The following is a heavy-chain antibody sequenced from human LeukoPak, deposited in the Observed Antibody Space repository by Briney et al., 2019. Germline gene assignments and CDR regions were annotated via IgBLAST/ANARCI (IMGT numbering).Heavy chain of an antibody. Sequence: GASVKVSCKASGGTFSSYAISWVRQAPGQGLEWMGRIIPILGIANYAQKFQGRVTITADKSTSTAYMELSSLRSEDTAVYHCAREGEVVPAATVRDYGMDVWGQGTTVTVSS. D-gene: IGHD2-2*01. CDR3: AREGEVVPAATVRDYGMDV. V-gene: IGHV1-69*04. J-gene: IGHJ6*02. CDR2: IIPILGIA. CDR1: GGTFSSYA.